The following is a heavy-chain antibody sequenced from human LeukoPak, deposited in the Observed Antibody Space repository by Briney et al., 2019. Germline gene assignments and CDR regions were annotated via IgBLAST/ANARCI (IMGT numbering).Heavy chain of an antibody. V-gene: IGHV1-2*02. Sequence: GASVKVSCKASGYTFTGYYMHWVRQAPGQGLEWMGWINPNSGGTNYAQKFQGRVTMTRDTSISTAYMELSRLRSDDTAVYYCARVTYGDLPRFDYWGQGTLVTVSS. CDR3: ARVTYGDLPRFDY. CDR2: INPNSGGT. D-gene: IGHD4-17*01. J-gene: IGHJ4*02. CDR1: GYTFTGYY.